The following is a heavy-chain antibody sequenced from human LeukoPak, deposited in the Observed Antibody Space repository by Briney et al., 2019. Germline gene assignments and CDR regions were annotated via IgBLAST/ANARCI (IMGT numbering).Heavy chain of an antibody. CDR2: NSGSGSDT. Sequence: GGSLRLSCVASGFTFKNYAMSWVRQAPGKGLEWVSANSGSGSDTFYADSVRGRFTISRDISKNTLYLQMNSLRAEDTALYYCTKDRPGSFDIWGQGTMVTVS. J-gene: IGHJ3*02. CDR3: TKDRPGSFDI. D-gene: IGHD7-27*01. V-gene: IGHV3-23*01. CDR1: GFTFKNYA.